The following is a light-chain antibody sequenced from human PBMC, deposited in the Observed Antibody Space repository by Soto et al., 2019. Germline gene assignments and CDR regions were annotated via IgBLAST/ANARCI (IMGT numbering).Light chain of an antibody. V-gene: IGKV3-20*01. J-gene: IGKJ1*01. CDR3: HQYGGSPPT. Sequence: IALTQSPGTLSLSPWARATLSCRASQSVSNNYLAWYQQKPGQAPRLLIYGASNRATGIPDRFSGSGFGTDFTLTISRLEPEDFAVYHCHQYGGSPPTFGQGTKVHI. CDR2: GAS. CDR1: QSVSNNY.